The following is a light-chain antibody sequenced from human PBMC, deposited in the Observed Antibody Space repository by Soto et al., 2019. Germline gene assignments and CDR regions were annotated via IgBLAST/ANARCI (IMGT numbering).Light chain of an antibody. CDR1: QSVSSR. V-gene: IGKV3-15*01. Sequence: EIVMTHSPATLSVSPWERVTLSARASQSVSSRLAWYQQKPGQSPRLLIYGASTRATGIPARFSGSGSGTEFTLTISSLQSEDFGVYYCHQYNNLWTFGQGTKVDIK. J-gene: IGKJ1*01. CDR3: HQYNNLWT. CDR2: GAS.